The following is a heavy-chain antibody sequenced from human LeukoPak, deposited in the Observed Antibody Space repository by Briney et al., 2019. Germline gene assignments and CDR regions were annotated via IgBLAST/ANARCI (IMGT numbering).Heavy chain of an antibody. CDR3: ATQRSGYFNWFDP. CDR1: GFTFNSYS. V-gene: IGHV3-48*01. D-gene: IGHD3-3*01. J-gene: IGHJ5*02. Sequence: GGSLRLSCAASGFTFNSYSMNWVRQAPGKGLEWVSYISSSGSTIYYADSVKGRFTISRDNAKNSLYLQMNSLRAEDTAVYYCATQRSGYFNWFDPWGQGTLVTVSS. CDR2: ISSSGSTI.